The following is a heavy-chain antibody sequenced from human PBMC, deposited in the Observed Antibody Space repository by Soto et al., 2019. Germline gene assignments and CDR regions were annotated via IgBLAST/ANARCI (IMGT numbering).Heavy chain of an antibody. J-gene: IGHJ5*02. CDR1: GGTFSSYA. Sequence: ASVKVSCKASGGTFSSYAISWVRQAPGQGLEWMGGIIPIFGTANYAQKFQGRVTITADESTSTAYMELSSLRSEDTAVYYCASLALRGQTVPGLDWWFDPWGKGTLVIVSS. CDR2: IIPIFGTA. CDR3: ASLALRGQTVPGLDWWFDP. V-gene: IGHV1-69*13. D-gene: IGHD3-10*01.